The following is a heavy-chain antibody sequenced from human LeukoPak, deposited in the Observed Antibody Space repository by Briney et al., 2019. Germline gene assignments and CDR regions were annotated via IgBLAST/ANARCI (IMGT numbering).Heavy chain of an antibody. J-gene: IGHJ6*02. V-gene: IGHV4-30-4*01. CDR3: ARDGRVNYSGSGGPHV. CDR1: GGSISSGDYY. D-gene: IGHD3-10*01. Sequence: SETLSLTCTVSGGSISSGDYYWSWIRQPPGKGLEWIGYIYYSGSTYYNPSLKSRVTMSVDTSKNQFSLKLSSVTAADTAVYYCARDGRVNYSGSGGPHVWGQGTTVTVSS. CDR2: IYYSGST.